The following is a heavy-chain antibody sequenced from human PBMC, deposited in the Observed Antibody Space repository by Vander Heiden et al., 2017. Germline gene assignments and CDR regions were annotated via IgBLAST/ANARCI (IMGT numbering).Heavy chain of an antibody. CDR2: IRSKAYGGTT. V-gene: IGHV3-49*03. CDR1: GSTFGDYA. Sequence: EVELVESGGGLVQPGRSLRPSCTASGSTFGDYAMGWFRQAPGKGLEWVGFIRSKAYGGTTEYAASVKGRFTISRDDSKSIAYLQMNSLKTEDTAVYYCTRVDGEVYYYYYGMDVWGQGTTVTVSS. D-gene: IGHD3-10*01. J-gene: IGHJ6*02. CDR3: TRVDGEVYYYYYGMDV.